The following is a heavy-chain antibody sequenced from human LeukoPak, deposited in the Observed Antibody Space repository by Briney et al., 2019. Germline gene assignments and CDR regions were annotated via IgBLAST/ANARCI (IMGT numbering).Heavy chain of an antibody. CDR3: ARIPPEGPYYYYYGMDV. J-gene: IGHJ6*04. D-gene: IGHD1-14*01. Sequence: SVKVSCKASGGTFSSYAISWVRQAPGQGLEWMGGIIPIFGTANYAQKFQGRVTITADESTSTAHMELSSLRSEDTAVYYCARIPPEGPYYYYYGMDVWGKGTTVTVSS. V-gene: IGHV1-69*13. CDR1: GGTFSSYA. CDR2: IIPIFGTA.